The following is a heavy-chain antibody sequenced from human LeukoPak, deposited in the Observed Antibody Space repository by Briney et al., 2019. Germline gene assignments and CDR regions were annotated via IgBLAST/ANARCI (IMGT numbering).Heavy chain of an antibody. CDR3: ARIGLWFGELWPFDY. D-gene: IGHD3-10*01. Sequence: ASVKVSCKASGYTFTSYYMHWVRQAPGQGLEWMGRINPNSGGTNYAQKFQGRVTMTRDTSISTAYMELSRLRSDDTAVYYCARIGLWFGELWPFDYWGQGTLVTVSS. V-gene: IGHV1-2*06. J-gene: IGHJ4*02. CDR1: GYTFTSYY. CDR2: INPNSGGT.